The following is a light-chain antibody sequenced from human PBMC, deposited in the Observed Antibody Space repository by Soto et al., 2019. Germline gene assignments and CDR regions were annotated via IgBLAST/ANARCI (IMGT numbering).Light chain of an antibody. CDR3: QQYVSSVT. CDR2: GAS. J-gene: IGKJ1*01. Sequence: EIVLTQSPGSLSLSQGERATLSCRASQSVDSSFFAWYQQKPGQAPRLLIYGASNRATGIPDRFSGRGSGTDFTLTVTGLEPEDFAVYYCQQYVSSVTFGQGTKVYIK. CDR1: QSVDSSF. V-gene: IGKV3-20*01.